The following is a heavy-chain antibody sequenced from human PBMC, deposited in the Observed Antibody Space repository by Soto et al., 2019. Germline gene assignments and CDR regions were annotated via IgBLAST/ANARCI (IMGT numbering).Heavy chain of an antibody. CDR2: IKEDGSEK. D-gene: IGHD3-10*01. CDR1: GFILRNYW. Sequence: EVQLVESGGGLVQPGGSLRLSCADSGFILRNYWMSWVRQAPGMGLQWVASIKEDGSEKYYVDPVKGRFTISRENAKNSLYLQMNSLRAEDTAVYFCVAGDNADYWGQGTLVTVSP. CDR3: VAGDNADY. V-gene: IGHV3-7*03. J-gene: IGHJ4*02.